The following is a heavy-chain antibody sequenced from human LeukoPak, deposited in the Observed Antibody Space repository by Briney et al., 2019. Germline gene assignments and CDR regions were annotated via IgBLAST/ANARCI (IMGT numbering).Heavy chain of an antibody. J-gene: IGHJ4*02. CDR2: MNPNSGNT. CDR1: GYTFTSYD. V-gene: IGHV1-8*01. Sequence: GASVKVSCKASGYTFTSYDINWVRQATGQELEGMGWMNPNSGNTGYAQKFQGRITMTRNTSISTAYMELSSLRSEDTAVYYCARGRYNSGWDDYWGQGTLVTVSS. CDR3: ARGRYNSGWDDY. D-gene: IGHD6-19*01.